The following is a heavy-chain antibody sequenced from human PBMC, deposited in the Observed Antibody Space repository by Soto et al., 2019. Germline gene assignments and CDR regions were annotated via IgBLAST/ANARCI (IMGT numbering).Heavy chain of an antibody. D-gene: IGHD5-12*01. Sequence: QVQLQESGPGLVKPSETLSLTCTVSGGSVSSGSYYWSWIRQPPGKGLEWIGYIYSSGSTSYNPSLKSRVHIPVDTSKNQFSLKLSSVTAADTAVYYCARDGDGYNYWGQGTLVTVSS. V-gene: IGHV4-61*01. CDR1: GGSVSSGSYY. J-gene: IGHJ4*02. CDR3: ARDGDGYNY. CDR2: IYSSGST.